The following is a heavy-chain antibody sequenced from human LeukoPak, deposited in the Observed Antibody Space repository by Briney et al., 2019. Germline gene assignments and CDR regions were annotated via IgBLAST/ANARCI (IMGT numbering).Heavy chain of an antibody. CDR2: ISGSGGST. D-gene: IGHD6-13*01. Sequence: PGGSLRLSCAASGFTFSSYGMSWVRQAPGKGLEWVSAISGSGGSTYYADSVKGRFTISRDNSKNTLYLQMNSLRAEDTAVYYCAKGGYSSSWFENWFDPWGQGTLVTVSS. J-gene: IGHJ5*02. CDR3: AKGGYSSSWFENWFDP. CDR1: GFTFSSYG. V-gene: IGHV3-23*01.